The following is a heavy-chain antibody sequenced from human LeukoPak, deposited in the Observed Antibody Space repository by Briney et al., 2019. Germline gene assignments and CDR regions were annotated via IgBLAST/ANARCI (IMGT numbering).Heavy chain of an antibody. Sequence: GGSLRLSCAASGFTFSDYHMSWVRQAPGKGLEWVANIKQDGSEKYYVDSVKGRFTISRDNAKNSLYLQMNSLRAEDTAVYYCARDRGQLDYFDYWGQGTLVTVSS. V-gene: IGHV3-7*01. D-gene: IGHD3-10*01. CDR1: GFTFSDYH. J-gene: IGHJ4*02. CDR3: ARDRGQLDYFDY. CDR2: IKQDGSEK.